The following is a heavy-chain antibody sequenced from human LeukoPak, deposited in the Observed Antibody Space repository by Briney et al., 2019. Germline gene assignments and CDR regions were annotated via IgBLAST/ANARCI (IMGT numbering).Heavy chain of an antibody. V-gene: IGHV4-59*11. CDR3: ARFGVDYDMDV. Sequence: SETLSLTCTVSGGSISGHYWTWIRQPPGKGLESIGQIHYSGRPDYKPSLKSRVTISVDTSKNQLSLKVTSVTGADTAVYYCARFGVDYDMDVWGQGTTVTVSS. J-gene: IGHJ6*02. D-gene: IGHD3-16*01. CDR2: IHYSGRP. CDR1: GGSISGHY.